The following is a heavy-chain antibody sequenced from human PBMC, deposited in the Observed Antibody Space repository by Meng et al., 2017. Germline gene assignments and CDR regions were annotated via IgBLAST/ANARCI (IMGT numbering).Heavy chain of an antibody. V-gene: IGHV4-34*01. D-gene: IGHD3-10*01. Sequence: QGQLQQWCARLMKPSAALSLACAAYGGSFSGYYWSLIRQPPGKGLEWIGEINHSGSTNYNPSLKSRVTISVDTSKIQFSLKLSSVTAADTAVYYCARGRWRGNRFDPWGQGTLVTVSS. CDR3: ARGRWRGNRFDP. CDR1: GGSFSGYY. J-gene: IGHJ5*02. CDR2: INHSGST.